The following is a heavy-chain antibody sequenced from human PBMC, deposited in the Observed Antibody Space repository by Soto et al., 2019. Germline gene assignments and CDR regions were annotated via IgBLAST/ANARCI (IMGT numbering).Heavy chain of an antibody. V-gene: IGHV1-3*01. Sequence: QVQLVQSGAEVKKPGASVKVSCKASGYTFTSYAMHWVRQAPGQRLEWMGWINAGNGNTKYSQKFQGSVTITRDTSASTAHMDLSSLRSEDTAVYNCARDLQADYWGQGTLVTVSS. CDR3: ARDLQADY. J-gene: IGHJ4*02. CDR2: INAGNGNT. CDR1: GYTFTSYA.